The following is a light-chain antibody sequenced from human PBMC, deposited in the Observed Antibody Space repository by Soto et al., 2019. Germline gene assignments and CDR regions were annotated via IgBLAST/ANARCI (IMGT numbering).Light chain of an antibody. Sequence: QSVLTQPPSASGTPGQRVTISCSGSSSNIGSNTVNRYQQLPGTAPKLLIYSNIQRPSGVPDRVSGSKSGTSASLAISGLQSEDEADYYCAAWDDSLNGPVFGGWTKLTVL. J-gene: IGLJ3*02. CDR3: AAWDDSLNGPV. CDR1: SSNIGSNT. V-gene: IGLV1-44*01. CDR2: SNI.